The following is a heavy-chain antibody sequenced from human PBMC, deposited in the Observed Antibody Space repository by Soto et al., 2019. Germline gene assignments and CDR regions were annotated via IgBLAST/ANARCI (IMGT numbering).Heavy chain of an antibody. Sequence: PSETLSLTCTVSGGSISSYYWSWIRQPPGKGLEWIGHIYYSGSTNYNPSLKSRVTISVDTSKNQFSLKLSSVTAADTAVYYCARDRYYDFWSGYSHVYYYYGMDVWGQGTTVTVS. CDR1: GGSISSYY. CDR3: ARDRYYDFWSGYSHVYYYYGMDV. CDR2: IYYSGST. D-gene: IGHD3-3*01. V-gene: IGHV4-59*01. J-gene: IGHJ6*02.